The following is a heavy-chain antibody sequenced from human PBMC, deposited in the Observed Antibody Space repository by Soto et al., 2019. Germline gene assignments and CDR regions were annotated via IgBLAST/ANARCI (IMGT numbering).Heavy chain of an antibody. J-gene: IGHJ3*02. CDR2: MSHSGGT. Sequence: QVQLQQWGAGLLKPSETLSLTCAVYGGFVSSGSYYWSWIRQPPGKGLEWIGEMSHSGGTHFNPSLKGRGTMSVDTSKNQFSLKMSSVTAADTALYYCARVERGTVTTVVDAFDIWGPGTMVTVSS. V-gene: IGHV4-34*01. CDR3: ARVERGTVTTVVDAFDI. D-gene: IGHD1-1*01. CDR1: GGFVSSGSYY.